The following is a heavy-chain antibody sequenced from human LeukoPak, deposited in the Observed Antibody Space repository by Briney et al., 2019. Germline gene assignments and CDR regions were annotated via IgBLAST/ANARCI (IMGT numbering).Heavy chain of an antibody. J-gene: IGHJ6*02. D-gene: IGHD3-10*01. CDR3: ARPPSIGGSYYYYGMDV. CDR2: INPSGGST. CDR1: GYTFTSYY. V-gene: IGHV1-46*01. Sequence: GASVKVSCKASGYTFTSYYMHWVRQAPGQGLEWMGIINPSGGSTSYAQKFQGRVTMTRDTSTSTVYMELSSLRSEDTAVYYCARPPSIGGSYYYYGMDVWGQGTTVTVSS.